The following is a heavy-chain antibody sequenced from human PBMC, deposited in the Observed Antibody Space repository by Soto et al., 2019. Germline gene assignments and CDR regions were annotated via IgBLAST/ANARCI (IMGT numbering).Heavy chain of an antibody. J-gene: IGHJ6*03. CDR2: ISSSGSTI. V-gene: IGHV3-11*01. CDR3: ARALPSGLDLRGRYYYMDV. CDR1: GFTFSDYY. D-gene: IGHD1-7*01. Sequence: GGSLRLSCAASGFTFSDYYMSWIRQAPGKGLEWVSYISSSGSTIYYADSVKGRFTISRDNAKNSLYLQMNSLRAEDTAVYYCARALPSGLDLRGRYYYMDVWGKGTTVTVSS.